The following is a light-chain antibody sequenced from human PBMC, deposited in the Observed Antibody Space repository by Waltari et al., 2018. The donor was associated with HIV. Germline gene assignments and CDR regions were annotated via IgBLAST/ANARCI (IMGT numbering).Light chain of an antibody. CDR2: SNI. Sequence: HSVLTQPPSVSGALGQRVTISCTGSRTNIGAGHDVHWYQQLPGTAPKPLIYSNIIRPSGVPDRFSASKSGTSASLAITGLRPEDEADYYCQSYDTSLSVNYVFGTGTKVTVL. CDR3: QSYDTSLSVNYV. J-gene: IGLJ1*01. CDR1: RTNIGAGHD. V-gene: IGLV1-40*01.